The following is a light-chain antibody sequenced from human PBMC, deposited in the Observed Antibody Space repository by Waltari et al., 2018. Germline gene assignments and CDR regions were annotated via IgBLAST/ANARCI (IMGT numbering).Light chain of an antibody. CDR1: SGHSSNV. J-gene: IGLJ3*02. Sequence: QLVLTQSPSASASLGASVKLTCTLSSGHSSNVIAWLQQRPAKGPRYLMKVNSDGSHTKGDGIPERFSGSGSGAERYLTISRLQSEDEADYYCQTGGHGTWVFGGGTKLTVL. CDR2: VNSDGSH. CDR3: QTGGHGTWV. V-gene: IGLV4-69*01.